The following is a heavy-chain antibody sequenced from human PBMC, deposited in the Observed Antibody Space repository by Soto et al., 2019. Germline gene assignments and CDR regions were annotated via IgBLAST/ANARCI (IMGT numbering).Heavy chain of an antibody. V-gene: IGHV4-4*01. D-gene: IGHD3-9*01. CDR1: WAYIITNGC. CDR3: ARARYYDWCFAF. CDR2: VYHSGST. Sequence: ETLRDRWTVAWAYIITNGCRRSIHQPPGKGLEWIGEVYHSGSTNCNPSLQSRVTISVDRSKAQFYLTLTSVTAADTAVYFCARARYYDWCFAFWGLGTPVTGSS. J-gene: IGHJ4*02.